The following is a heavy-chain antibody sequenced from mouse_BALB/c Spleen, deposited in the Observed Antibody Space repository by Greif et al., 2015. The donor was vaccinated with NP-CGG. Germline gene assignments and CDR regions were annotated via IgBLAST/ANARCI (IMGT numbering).Heavy chain of an antibody. V-gene: IGHV1-7*01. Sequence: QVQLKQSGAELAKPGASVKMSCKASGYTFTSYWMHWVKQRPGQGLEWIGYINXSTGYTEYNQKFKDKATLTADKSSSTAYMQLSSLTSEDSAVYYCARRVYYFDYWGQGTALTVSS. CDR2: INXSTGYT. CDR3: ARRVYYFDY. CDR1: GYTFTSYW. J-gene: IGHJ2*01.